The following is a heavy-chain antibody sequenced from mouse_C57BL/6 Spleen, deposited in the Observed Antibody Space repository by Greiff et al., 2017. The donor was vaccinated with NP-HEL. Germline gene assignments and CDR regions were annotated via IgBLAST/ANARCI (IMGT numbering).Heavy chain of an antibody. V-gene: IGHV1-56*01. CDR2: IFPGGGCI. CDR3: ARLATAVAGFDY. J-gene: IGHJ2*01. CDR1: GYTFTSHW. Sequence: QVQLQQSGPELVRPGASVKISCKAPGYTFTSHWMQWVRQRPGQGLEWIGEIFPGGGCIYYNEKFKGKATLTVDTASSTAYMQLSSLSSEDSAVYFCARLATAVAGFDYWGQGTTLTVSS. D-gene: IGHD1-1*01.